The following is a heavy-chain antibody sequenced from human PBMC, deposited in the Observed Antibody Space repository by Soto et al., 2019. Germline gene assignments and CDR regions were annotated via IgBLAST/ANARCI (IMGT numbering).Heavy chain of an antibody. D-gene: IGHD3-10*01. CDR2: INPSGGST. V-gene: IGHV1-46*01. Sequence: QVQLVQSGAEVKKPGASVKVSCKASGYTFTSYYMHWVRQAPGQGLEWMGIINPSGGSTSYAQKFQGRVTMTRDTSTSTVYRELSSLRSEDTAVYYCARVNSRWGSGRGYGMDVWGQGTTVTVSS. J-gene: IGHJ6*02. CDR1: GYTFTSYY. CDR3: ARVNSRWGSGRGYGMDV.